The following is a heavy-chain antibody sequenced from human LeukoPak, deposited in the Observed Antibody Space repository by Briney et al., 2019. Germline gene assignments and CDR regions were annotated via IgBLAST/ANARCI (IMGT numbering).Heavy chain of an antibody. V-gene: IGHV1-18*01. CDR2: IIAYNGNT. CDR3: ARDRPRGGYDFWSGYYPLGFYYYYMDV. CDR1: GYTFTSYG. Sequence: GASVKVFCKASGYTFTSYGISWGRQAPGQGREWMGWIIAYNGNTNYAQKLQGRVTMTTDTSTSTAYMELRSLRSDDTAVYYCARDRPRGGYDFWSGYYPLGFYYYYMDVWGKGTTVTVSS. D-gene: IGHD3-3*01. J-gene: IGHJ6*03.